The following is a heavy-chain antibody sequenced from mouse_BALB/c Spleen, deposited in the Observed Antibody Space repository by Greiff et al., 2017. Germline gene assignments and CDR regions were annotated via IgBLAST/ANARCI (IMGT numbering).Heavy chain of an antibody. CDR1: GYTFSSYW. V-gene: IGHV1-9*01. D-gene: IGHD2-14*01. CDR3: ARGGYYRYGFAY. Sequence: QGQLQQSGAELMKPGASVKISCKATGYTFSSYWIEWVKQRPGHGLEWIGEILPGSGSTNYNEKFKGKATFTADTSSNTAYMQLSSLTSEDSAVYYCARGGYYRYGFAYWGQGTLVTVSA. CDR2: ILPGSGST. J-gene: IGHJ3*01.